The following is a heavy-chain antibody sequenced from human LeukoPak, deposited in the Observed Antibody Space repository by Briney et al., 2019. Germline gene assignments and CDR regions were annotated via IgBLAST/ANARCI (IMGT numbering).Heavy chain of an antibody. V-gene: IGHV4-34*01. Sequence: SETLSLTCALYGGSFNDYYWSWIRQPPWKGLEWIGEINHSGSTSYNPSLKSRVTISVDTSKNQFSLKLSSVTAADTAVYYCASLHQVRGLTVFDYWGQGALVTVSS. CDR1: GGSFNDYY. J-gene: IGHJ4*02. CDR2: INHSGST. CDR3: ASLHQVRGLTVFDY. D-gene: IGHD3-10*01.